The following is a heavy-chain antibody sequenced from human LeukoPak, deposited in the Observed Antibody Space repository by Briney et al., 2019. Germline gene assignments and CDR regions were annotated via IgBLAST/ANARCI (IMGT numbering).Heavy chain of an antibody. Sequence: SETLSLTCAVYGGSFSGYYWSWIRQPPGKGLEWIGETNHSGSTNYNPSLKSRVTISVDTSKNQFSLKLSSVTAADTAVYYCARGQYYDFWSGYYVSGNWFDPWGQGTLVTVSS. D-gene: IGHD3-3*01. CDR1: GGSFSGYY. CDR3: ARGQYYDFWSGYYVSGNWFDP. CDR2: TNHSGST. V-gene: IGHV4-34*01. J-gene: IGHJ5*02.